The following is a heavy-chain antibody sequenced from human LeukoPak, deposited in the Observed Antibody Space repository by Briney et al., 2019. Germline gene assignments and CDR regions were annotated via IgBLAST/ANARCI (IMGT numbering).Heavy chain of an antibody. V-gene: IGHV4-34*01. CDR2: INHSGST. J-gene: IGHJ3*02. Sequence: MSSETLSLTCAVYGGSFSGYYWGRIRQPPGKGLEWIGEINHSGSTNYNPSLKSRVTISVDTSKNQFSLKLSSVTAADTAVYYCAIGVRWESAGAFDIWGQGTMVTVSS. CDR1: GGSFSGYY. D-gene: IGHD4-23*01. CDR3: AIGVRWESAGAFDI.